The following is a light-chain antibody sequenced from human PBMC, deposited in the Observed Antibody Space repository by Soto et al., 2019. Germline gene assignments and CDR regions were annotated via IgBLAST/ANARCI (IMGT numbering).Light chain of an antibody. J-gene: IGKJ1*01. CDR1: QSVSSSY. V-gene: IGKV3-20*01. Sequence: LTQSPSTLSLSPGERATLSCRASQSVSSSYLAWYQQKPGQAPRLLIYGASSRATVIPDRFSGSGSGTDFTLTISRLEPEDFAVYYCQQYGSSPSWTFGQGTKVDIK. CDR2: GAS. CDR3: QQYGSSPSWT.